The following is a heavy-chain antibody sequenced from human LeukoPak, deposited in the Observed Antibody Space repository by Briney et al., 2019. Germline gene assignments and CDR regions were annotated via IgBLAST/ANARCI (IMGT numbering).Heavy chain of an antibody. D-gene: IGHD3-10*01. V-gene: IGHV3-30*02. CDR1: GFTFSSYG. CDR3: AKGFGEVLLQPQDY. CDR2: IRYDGSNK. J-gene: IGHJ4*02. Sequence: GGSLRLSCAASGFTFSSYGMHWVRQAPGKGLEWVAFIRYDGSNKYYAGSVKGRFTISRDNSKNTLYLQMNSLRAEDTAVYYCAKGFGEVLLQPQDYWGQETLVTVSS.